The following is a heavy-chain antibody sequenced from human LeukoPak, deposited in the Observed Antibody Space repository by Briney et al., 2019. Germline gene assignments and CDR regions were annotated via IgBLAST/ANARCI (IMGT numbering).Heavy chain of an antibody. J-gene: IGHJ6*03. CDR1: GGTFSSYA. CDR2: IIPIFGTA. V-gene: IGHV1-69*13. CDR3: ARDVGTVVTPYYYYYMDV. D-gene: IGHD4-23*01. Sequence: ASVKVSCKASGGTFSSYAISWVRQAPGQGLEWMGGIIPIFGTANYAQKFQGRVTITADESTSTAYMELSSLRSEDTAVYYCARDVGTVVTPYYYYYMDVWGKGTTVTVSS.